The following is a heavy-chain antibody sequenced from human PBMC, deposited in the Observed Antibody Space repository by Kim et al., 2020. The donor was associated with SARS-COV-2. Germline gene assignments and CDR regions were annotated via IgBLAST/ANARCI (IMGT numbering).Heavy chain of an antibody. CDR3: ARERRRYCSSTSCYNFDY. V-gene: IGHV3-33*05. CDR1: GFTFSSYG. J-gene: IGHJ4*02. Sequence: GGSLRLSCAASGFTFSSYGMHWVRQAPGKGLEWVAVISYDGSNKYYADSVKGRFTISRDNSKNTLYLQMNSLRAEDTAVYYCARERRRYCSSTSCYNFDYWGQGTLVTVSS. CDR2: ISYDGSNK. D-gene: IGHD2-2*01.